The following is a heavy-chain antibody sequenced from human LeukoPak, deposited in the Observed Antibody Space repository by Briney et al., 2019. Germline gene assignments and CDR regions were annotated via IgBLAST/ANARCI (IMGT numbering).Heavy chain of an antibody. J-gene: IGHJ4*02. CDR3: ARHTTSGWYQVVY. CDR2: IYYSGST. CDR1: GGSISSYF. V-gene: IGHV4-59*01. Sequence: SETLSLTCTVSGGSISSYFWSWIRQPPGKGLEWIGYIYYSGSTDHNPSLESRVTISVDASKNQFSLRLSSVTAADTAVYYCARHTTSGWYQVVYWGQGTLVTVSS. D-gene: IGHD6-19*01.